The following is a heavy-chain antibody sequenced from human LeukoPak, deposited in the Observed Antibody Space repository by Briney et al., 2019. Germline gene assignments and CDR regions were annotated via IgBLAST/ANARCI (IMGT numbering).Heavy chain of an antibody. D-gene: IGHD6-25*01. Sequence: PGGSPRLSCAASGFTFSSFWMTWVRQAPGKGLEWVANIKQDGSEKYYVDSVKGRFTISRDNAKNSLYPQMNSLRAEDTAVYYCARNANPGGYYYYYYMDVWGKGTTVTVSS. V-gene: IGHV3-7*01. CDR3: ARNANPGGYYYYYYMDV. CDR2: IKQDGSEK. J-gene: IGHJ6*03. CDR1: GFTFSSFW.